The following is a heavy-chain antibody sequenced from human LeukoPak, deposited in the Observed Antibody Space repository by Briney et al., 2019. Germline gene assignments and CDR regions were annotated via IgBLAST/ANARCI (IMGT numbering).Heavy chain of an antibody. J-gene: IGHJ4*02. D-gene: IGHD3-10*01. V-gene: IGHV3-48*01. CDR1: GLTISSYS. CDR2: ISSSSSTI. Sequence: GGSLRLSCAASGLTISSYSMNWVRQAPGKGLQWVSYISSSSSTIYYADSVKGRFTTSRDNAKNSLYLQMNSLRAEDTAVYYCARALWFGETFPAYWGQGTLVTVSS. CDR3: ARALWFGETFPAY.